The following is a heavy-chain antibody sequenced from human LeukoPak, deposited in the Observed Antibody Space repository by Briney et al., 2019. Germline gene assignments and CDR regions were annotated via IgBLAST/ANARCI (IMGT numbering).Heavy chain of an antibody. J-gene: IGHJ6*03. V-gene: IGHV3-7*01. CDR3: ARQQGSYSSGWYRTYYYYYMDV. D-gene: IGHD6-19*01. Sequence: PGGSLRLSCAASGFTFSSYWMSWVRQAPGKGLEWVANIKQDGSEKYYVDSVKGRFTISRDNAKNSLYLQMNSLRAEDTAVYYCARQQGSYSSGWYRTYYYYYMDVWGKGTTVTVSS. CDR2: IKQDGSEK. CDR1: GFTFSSYW.